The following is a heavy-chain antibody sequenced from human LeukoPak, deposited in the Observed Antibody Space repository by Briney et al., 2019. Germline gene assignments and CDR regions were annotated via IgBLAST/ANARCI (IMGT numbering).Heavy chain of an antibody. D-gene: IGHD1-14*01. Sequence: SEALSLTCTVSGGFISGYYWTWIRQPPGKGLEWIGYIYYSGITNYNPSLKSRVTISVDTSKNQFSLKLSSVTAADTAVYYCARTRNYLEFGGQGTLVTVSS. CDR1: GGFISGYY. CDR3: ARTRNYLEF. CDR2: IYYSGIT. V-gene: IGHV4-59*08. J-gene: IGHJ4*02.